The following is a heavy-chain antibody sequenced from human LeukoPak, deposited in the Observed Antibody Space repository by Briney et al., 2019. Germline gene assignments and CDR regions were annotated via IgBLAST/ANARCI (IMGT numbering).Heavy chain of an antibody. CDR2: IYTSGST. V-gene: IGHV4-4*07. D-gene: IGHD2-2*02. Sequence: SETLSLTCTVSGGSISSYYWTWIRQPAGKGLEWIGRIYTSGSTNYNPSLKSRVTMSVDTSKNQFSLKLSSVTAADTAVYYCARIRAYCSSTSCYTEAFDIWGQGTMVTVSS. J-gene: IGHJ3*02. CDR1: GGSISSYY. CDR3: ARIRAYCSSTSCYTEAFDI.